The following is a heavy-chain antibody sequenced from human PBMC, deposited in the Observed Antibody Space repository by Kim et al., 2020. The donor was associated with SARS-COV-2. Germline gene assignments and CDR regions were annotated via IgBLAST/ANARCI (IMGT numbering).Heavy chain of an antibody. CDR2: IYYSGST. D-gene: IGHD3-10*01. CDR3: ARARGFRELFEYYYYMDV. CDR1: GGSISSYY. V-gene: IGHV4-59*01. J-gene: IGHJ6*03. Sequence: SETLSLTCTVSGGSISSYYWSWIRQPPGKGLEWIGYIYYSGSTKYNPSLKSRVTISVDTSKNQFSLKLSSVTAADTAVYYCARARGFRELFEYYYYMDVWGKGTTVTVSS.